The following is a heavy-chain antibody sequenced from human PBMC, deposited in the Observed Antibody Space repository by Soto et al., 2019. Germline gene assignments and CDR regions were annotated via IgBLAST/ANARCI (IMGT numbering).Heavy chain of an antibody. CDR3: ARADQNWYYYYGMDV. J-gene: IGHJ6*02. V-gene: IGHV3-30-3*01. CDR2: ISYDGSNK. Sequence: GGSLRLSCAASGFTFSSYAMHWVRQAPGKGLEWVAVISYDGSNKYYADSVKGQFTISRDNSKNTLYLQMNSLRAEDTAVYYCARADQNWYYYYGMDVWGQGTTVTVSS. CDR1: GFTFSSYA.